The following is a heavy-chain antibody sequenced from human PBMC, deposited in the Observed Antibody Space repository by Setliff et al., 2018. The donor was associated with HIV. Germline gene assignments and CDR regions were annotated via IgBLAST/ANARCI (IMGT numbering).Heavy chain of an antibody. CDR2: INHSGST. CDR3: AKSPGFTGYGGSG. J-gene: IGHJ4*02. V-gene: IGHV4-34*01. Sequence: LSLTCAVYGASSSDYSWSWIRQPPGKGLEWIGEINHSGSTNYNPSLKTRVTISVDTSKNQFSLKLTSVTAADTAVYYCAKSPGFTGYGGSGWGQGTLVTVSS. D-gene: IGHD5-12*01. CDR1: GASSSDYS.